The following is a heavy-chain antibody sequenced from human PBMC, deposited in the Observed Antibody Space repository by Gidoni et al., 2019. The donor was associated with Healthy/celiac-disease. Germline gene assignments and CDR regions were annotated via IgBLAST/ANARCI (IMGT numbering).Heavy chain of an antibody. V-gene: IGHV3-9*01. CDR3: AKGGYQVDYYGMDV. CDR2: ISWNSGSI. Sequence: EVQLVESGGGLVQPGRSLRLSCTASGFTFDDYAMHWVRQAPGKGLEWVSGISWNSGSIGYADSVKGRFTISRDNAKNSLYLQMNSLRAEDTALYYCAKGGYQVDYYGMDVWGQGTTVTVSS. CDR1: GFTFDDYA. J-gene: IGHJ6*02. D-gene: IGHD6-13*01.